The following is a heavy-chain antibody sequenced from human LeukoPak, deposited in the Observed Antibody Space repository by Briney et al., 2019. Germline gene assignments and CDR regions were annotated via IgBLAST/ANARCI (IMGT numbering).Heavy chain of an antibody. CDR3: ARAPRDSSSSNYMRRFDY. Sequence: SETLSLTCAVSGYSISSDNYWVWIRQPPGQGLEMTGGIYHSGSTYYNPSLKSRVTMSVDTSKNQFSLKLSSVTAAGTAVYYCARAPRDSSSSNYMRRFDYWGQGTLVTVSS. CDR1: GYSISSDNY. J-gene: IGHJ4*02. D-gene: IGHD3-22*01. CDR2: IYHSGST. V-gene: IGHV4-38-2*01.